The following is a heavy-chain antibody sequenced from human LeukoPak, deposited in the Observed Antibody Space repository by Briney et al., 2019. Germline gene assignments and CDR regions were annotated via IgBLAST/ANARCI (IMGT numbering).Heavy chain of an antibody. CDR3: ARDGRGSHDAFDI. Sequence: SVKVSCKASGGTFSSYAISWVRQAPGQGLEWMGGIIPIFGTANYAQKFQGRVTITADESTSTAYMELSSLRSEDTAVYYCARDGRGSHDAFDIWGQGTMVTVSS. J-gene: IGHJ3*02. D-gene: IGHD1-26*01. CDR2: IIPIFGTA. V-gene: IGHV1-69*01. CDR1: GGTFSSYA.